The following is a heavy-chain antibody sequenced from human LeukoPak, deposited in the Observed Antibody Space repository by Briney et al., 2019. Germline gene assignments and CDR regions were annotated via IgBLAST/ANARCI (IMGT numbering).Heavy chain of an antibody. Sequence: GGSLRLSCAASGFTFSSYWMSWVRQAPGKGLEWVANIKQDGSEKYYVDSVKGRFTISRDSAKNSLCLQMNSLRVEDTAIYYCARGSNNAFGMWGQGTMVTVSS. CDR3: ARGSNNAFGM. V-gene: IGHV3-7*03. CDR2: IKQDGSEK. J-gene: IGHJ3*02. CDR1: GFTFSSYW.